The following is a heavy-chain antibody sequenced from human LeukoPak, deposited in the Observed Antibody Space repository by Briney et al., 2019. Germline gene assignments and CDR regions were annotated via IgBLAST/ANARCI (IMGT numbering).Heavy chain of an antibody. CDR3: AGDGGGTSRPFDY. D-gene: IGHD2-2*01. V-gene: IGHV4-59*01. CDR2: IYSTGGT. Sequence: SETLSLTCTVSGGSLSSYFWSWIRQPPGKGLEWIGNIYSTGGTSYNPSLKSRVTISVDTSKKQFSLRVSSVTAADTAVYYCAGDGGGTSRPFDYWGQGTPVTVSS. CDR1: GGSLSSYF. J-gene: IGHJ4*02.